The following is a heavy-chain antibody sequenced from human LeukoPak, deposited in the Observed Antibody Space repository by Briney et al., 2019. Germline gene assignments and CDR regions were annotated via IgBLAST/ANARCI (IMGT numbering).Heavy chain of an antibody. CDR2: IRYDGTKK. V-gene: IGHV3-30*02. D-gene: IGHD1-26*01. CDR1: GFTFSSYG. Sequence: GGSLRLSCAASGFTFSSYGMHWVRQAPGKGLECVAFIRYDGTKKYYADSVKGRFTISRDTSKNTLYLQTNSLRSEDTSVYIWAKDWSYQGNYYYKDGWGKGTTVT. CDR3: AKDWSYQGNYYYKDG. J-gene: IGHJ6*03.